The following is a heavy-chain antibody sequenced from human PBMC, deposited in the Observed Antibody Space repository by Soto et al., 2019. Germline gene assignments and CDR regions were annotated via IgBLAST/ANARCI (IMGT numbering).Heavy chain of an antibody. D-gene: IGHD1-26*01. Sequence: GASVKVSCKASGGTFSSYAISWVRQAPGQGLEWMGGIIPIFGTANYAQKFQGRVTITADESTSTAYMELSSLRSEDTAVYYCATYPARGSSNFDYWGQGTLVTVSS. V-gene: IGHV1-69*13. J-gene: IGHJ4*02. CDR2: IIPIFGTA. CDR1: GGTFSSYA. CDR3: ATYPARGSSNFDY.